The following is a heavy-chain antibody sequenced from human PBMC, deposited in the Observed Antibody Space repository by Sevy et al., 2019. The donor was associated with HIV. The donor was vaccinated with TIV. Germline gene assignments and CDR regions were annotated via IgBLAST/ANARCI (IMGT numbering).Heavy chain of an antibody. CDR2: LYYSGST. D-gene: IGHD3-10*01. V-gene: IGHV4-39*01. J-gene: IGHJ6*02. CDR1: GGSISYSSYY. CDR3: ARAYGSGSYFSYYGMDV. Sequence: SETLSLTCTVSGGSISYSSYYWGWIRQPPGKGLKWIGSLYYSGSTYYNPSLKSPVIISVDTSKNQFSLKLSSVTAADTAVYYCARAYGSGSYFSYYGMDVWGQGTTVTVSS.